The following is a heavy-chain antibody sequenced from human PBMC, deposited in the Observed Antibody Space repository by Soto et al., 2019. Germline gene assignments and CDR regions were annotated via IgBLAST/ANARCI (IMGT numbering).Heavy chain of an antibody. D-gene: IGHD3-3*01. CDR2: ISAYNGNT. Sequence: ASVKVSCKASGYTFTSYGISCVRQAPGQGLEWMGWISAYNGNTNYAQKLQGRVTMTTDTSTSTAYMELRSLRSDDTAVYYCARDPHKYDFWSGYFRANNYYYGMDVWGQGTTVTVSS. V-gene: IGHV1-18*04. CDR3: ARDPHKYDFWSGYFRANNYYYGMDV. J-gene: IGHJ6*02. CDR1: GYTFTSYG.